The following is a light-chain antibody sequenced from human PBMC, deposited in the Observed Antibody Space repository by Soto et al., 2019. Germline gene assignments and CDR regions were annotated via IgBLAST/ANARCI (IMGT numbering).Light chain of an antibody. Sequence: QSALTQPASVSGSPGQSITISCTGTSSDVGGYDSVSWYQQHPGKAPKLMIYEVTNRPSGVSNRFSGSKSGSTASLTISGLQAENEADYYCSSYTGSNTLVVFGGGTKVPVL. CDR3: SSYTGSNTLVV. CDR1: SSDVGGYDS. CDR2: EVT. V-gene: IGLV2-14*01. J-gene: IGLJ3*02.